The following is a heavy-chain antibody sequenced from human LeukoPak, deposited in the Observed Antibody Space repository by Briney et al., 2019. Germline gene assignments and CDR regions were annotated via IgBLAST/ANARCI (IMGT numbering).Heavy chain of an antibody. D-gene: IGHD3-3*01. CDR1: GYTFTSYA. J-gene: IGHJ4*02. CDR3: ARSSDYDLYLFDY. V-gene: IGHV1-3*01. CDR2: INAGNGNT. Sequence: ASVKVSCKASGYTFTSYAMHWVRQAPGQRLEWMGWINAGNGNTKYSQKFQGRVTITRDTSASTAYMELSSLRSEDTAVYYCARSSDYDLYLFDYWGQGTLVTVSS.